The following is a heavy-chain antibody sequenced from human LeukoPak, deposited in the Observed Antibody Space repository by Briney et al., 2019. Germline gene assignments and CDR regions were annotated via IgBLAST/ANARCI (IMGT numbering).Heavy chain of an antibody. D-gene: IGHD2-15*01. CDR1: GFTFSSNA. J-gene: IGHJ3*02. CDR2: ISYDGSDK. V-gene: IGHV3-30*04. CDR3: ARSGLLSAPGCFDI. Sequence: QPGRSLRLSCAASGFTFSSNAMHWVRQAPGKGLEWVAVISYDGSDKYYADSVQGRFTLSRDNSKNTLYLQMNSLRAEDTAVYYCARSGLLSAPGCFDIWGQGTMVTVSS.